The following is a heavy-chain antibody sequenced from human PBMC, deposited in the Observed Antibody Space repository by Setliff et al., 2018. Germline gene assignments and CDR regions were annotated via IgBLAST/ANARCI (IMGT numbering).Heavy chain of an antibody. D-gene: IGHD6-6*01. CDR3: AKDPKYRGVWPHPAYFDY. V-gene: IGHV1-69*05. CDR1: GGTFSSFG. Sequence: SVKVSCKASGGTFSSFGISWVRQAPGQGLEWMGGIIPSFGTTNYAQEFQGRVTITTDESANTAYMELSSLSSGDTAVYHCAKDPKYRGVWPHPAYFDYWGQGALVTVSS. J-gene: IGHJ4*02. CDR2: IIPSFGTT.